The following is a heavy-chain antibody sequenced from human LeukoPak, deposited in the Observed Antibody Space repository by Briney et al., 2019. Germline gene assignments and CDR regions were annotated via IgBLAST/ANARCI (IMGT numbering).Heavy chain of an antibody. CDR1: GFTFSSYS. V-gene: IGHV3-21*01. CDR2: ISSSSSYI. J-gene: IGHJ3*02. Sequence: PGGSLRLSCAASGFTFSSYSMNWVRQAPGKGLEWVSSISSSSSYICYADSVKGRFTISRDNAKNSLYLQMNSLRAEDTAVYYCARERGRYCSSTSCPTGDAFDIWGQGTMVTVSS. D-gene: IGHD2-2*01. CDR3: ARERGRYCSSTSCPTGDAFDI.